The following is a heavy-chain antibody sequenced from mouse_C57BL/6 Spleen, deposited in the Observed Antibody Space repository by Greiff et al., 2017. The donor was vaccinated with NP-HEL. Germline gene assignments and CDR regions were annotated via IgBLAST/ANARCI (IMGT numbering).Heavy chain of an antibody. Sequence: VQLQQPGAELVKPGASVKLSCKASGYTFTSYWMQWVKQRPGQGLEWIGEIDPSDSYTNYNQKFKGKATLTVDTSSSTAYMQLSSLTSEDSAVYYCARGMDDPWFAYWGQGTLVTVSA. D-gene: IGHD2-3*01. J-gene: IGHJ3*01. CDR3: ARGMDDPWFAY. CDR2: IDPSDSYT. V-gene: IGHV1-50*01. CDR1: GYTFTSYW.